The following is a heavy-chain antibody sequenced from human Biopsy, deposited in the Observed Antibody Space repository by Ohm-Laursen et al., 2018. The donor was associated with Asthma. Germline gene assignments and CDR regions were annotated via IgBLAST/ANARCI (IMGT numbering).Heavy chain of an antibody. J-gene: IGHJ5*02. D-gene: IGHD6-19*01. Sequence: SQTLSLTWAVSGASIKTDDHYWSWLRQPPGKGLEWFGFFHYSGSTSYNPSLKGGVTISVDTSKNQFSLKLSSVTAADTAVYYCARASVAASSNWFDPWGQGTLVTVSS. CDR3: ARASVAASSNWFDP. CDR1: GASIKTDDHY. V-gene: IGHV4-30-4*01. CDR2: FHYSGST.